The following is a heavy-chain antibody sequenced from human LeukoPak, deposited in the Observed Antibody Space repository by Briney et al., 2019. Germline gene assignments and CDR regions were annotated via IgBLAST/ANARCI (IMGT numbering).Heavy chain of an antibody. J-gene: IGHJ4*02. CDR1: GFTFSSYG. D-gene: IGHD2-8*01. Sequence: PPGGSLRLSCAASGFTFSSYGMHWVRQAPGKGLEWVAVIWYDGSNKYYADSVKGRFTISRDNSKNTLYLQMNSLRAEDMAVYYCARDQCTNGVCYIGYWGQGTLVTVSS. CDR2: IWYDGSNK. V-gene: IGHV3-33*01. CDR3: ARDQCTNGVCYIGY.